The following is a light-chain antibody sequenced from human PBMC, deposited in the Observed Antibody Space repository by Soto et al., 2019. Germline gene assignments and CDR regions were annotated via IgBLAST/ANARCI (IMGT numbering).Light chain of an antibody. Sequence: SALTQPASVSGSPGQSITISCTGTRSDVGGYKYVSWYQQHPDKAPTLIIFEVSTRPSGISSRFSGSKSGNTASLTISGLQAEDEADYYCASYTSSSTSVIFGRGTKVTVL. CDR1: RSDVGGYKY. J-gene: IGLJ2*01. CDR2: EVS. V-gene: IGLV2-14*01. CDR3: ASYTSSSTSVI.